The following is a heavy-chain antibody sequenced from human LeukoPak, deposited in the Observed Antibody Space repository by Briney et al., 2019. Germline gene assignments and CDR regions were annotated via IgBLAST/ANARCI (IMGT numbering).Heavy chain of an antibody. D-gene: IGHD6-19*01. CDR3: ARDPYSSGWLLLLRPYFDY. Sequence: PGGSLRLSCAASGFTFSSYAMSWVRQAPGKGLEWVSAISGSGGSTYYADSVKGRFTISRDNSKNTLYLQMNSLRAEDTAVYYCARDPYSSGWLLLLRPYFDYWGQGILVTVSS. J-gene: IGHJ4*02. V-gene: IGHV3-23*01. CDR2: ISGSGGST. CDR1: GFTFSSYA.